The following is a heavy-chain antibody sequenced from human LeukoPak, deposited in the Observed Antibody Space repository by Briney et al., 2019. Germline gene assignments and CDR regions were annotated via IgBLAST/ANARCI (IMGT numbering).Heavy chain of an antibody. CDR2: INPNDGDT. V-gene: IGHV1-2*02. CDR3: ARANFLYCSSSTCLFDY. D-gene: IGHD2-2*01. Sequence: ASVKVSCKASGYTFTDYYMHWVRQAPGQGFEWMGWINPNDGDTNYAQKFQGRVTMTRDTSISTANMEVSRLRSDGTAVYYCARANFLYCSSSTCLFDYWGQGTLVTVSS. CDR1: GYTFTDYY. J-gene: IGHJ4*02.